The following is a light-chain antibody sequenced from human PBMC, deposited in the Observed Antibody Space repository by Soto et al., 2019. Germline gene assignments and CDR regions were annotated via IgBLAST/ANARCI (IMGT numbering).Light chain of an antibody. Sequence: EVVLTQSRGTLSLPRWERATLSCMASQSISSYLAWYQQKPGQAPRLLIYDASSRATGIPARFSGSGSATDFTLTISRLEPEDFALYYCQQYGSSAPITFGQGTRLEIK. CDR3: QQYGSSAPIT. CDR1: QSISSY. J-gene: IGKJ5*01. V-gene: IGKV3-20*01. CDR2: DAS.